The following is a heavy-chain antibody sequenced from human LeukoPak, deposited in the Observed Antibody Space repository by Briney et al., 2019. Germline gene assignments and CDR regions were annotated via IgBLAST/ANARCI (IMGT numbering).Heavy chain of an antibody. CDR1: GGSISDHY. V-gene: IGHV4-59*11. CDR2: THYSGST. J-gene: IGHJ6*03. D-gene: IGHD1-7*01. CDR3: AKFGNYPVHVSYSYYYLDV. Sequence: SETLSLTCTVSGGSISDHYWSWIRQPPGKGLEYLGYTHYSGSTDSSPSLKSRVTISVETSKNQFSLRLSSVTAADTAVYYCAKFGNYPVHVSYSYYYLDVWGKGTTVTVSS.